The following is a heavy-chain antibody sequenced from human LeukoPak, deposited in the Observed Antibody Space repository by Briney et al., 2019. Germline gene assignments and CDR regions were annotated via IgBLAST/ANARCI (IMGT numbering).Heavy chain of an antibody. J-gene: IGHJ4*02. CDR2: ISSSSSYI. CDR3: ARADTAMDPHFDC. D-gene: IGHD5-18*01. CDR1: GFTFSSYS. Sequence: GGSLRLSCAASGFTFSSYSMNWVRQAPGKGLEWVSSISSSSSYIYYADSVKGRFTISRDNAKNSLYLQMNSLRAEDTAVYYCARADTAMDPHFDCWGQGTLVTVSS. V-gene: IGHV3-21*01.